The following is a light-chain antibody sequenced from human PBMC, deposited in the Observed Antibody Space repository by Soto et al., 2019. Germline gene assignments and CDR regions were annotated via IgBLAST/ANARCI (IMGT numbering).Light chain of an antibody. CDR2: DAS. Sequence: EIVLTQSPATLSLSPGERATLSCMASQSVSSYLAWYQQKPGQAPRLLIYDASNRATGIPARFSGSGSGTDFTLTIISLEPEDFALYYCQQRSNLPITFGQGTRLEIK. J-gene: IGKJ5*01. V-gene: IGKV3-11*01. CDR1: QSVSSY. CDR3: QQRSNLPIT.